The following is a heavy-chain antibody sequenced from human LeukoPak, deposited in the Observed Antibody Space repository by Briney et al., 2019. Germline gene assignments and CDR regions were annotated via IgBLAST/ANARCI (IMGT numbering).Heavy chain of an antibody. D-gene: IGHD1-1*01. CDR1: DGSFSGYY. CDR3: ARAFIKGLRTGTTRFDP. J-gene: IGHJ5*02. V-gene: IGHV4-34*01. CDR2: INHSGST. Sequence: SETLSLTCAVYDGSFSGYYWSWIRQPPGKGLEWIGEINHSGSTNYNPSLKSRVTISVDTSKNQFSLKLSSVTAADTAVYYCARAFIKGLRTGTTRFDPWGQGTLVTVSS.